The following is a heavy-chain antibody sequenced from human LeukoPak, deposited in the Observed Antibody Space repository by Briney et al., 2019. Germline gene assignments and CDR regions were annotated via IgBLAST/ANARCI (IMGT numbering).Heavy chain of an antibody. Sequence: ASVKVSCKASGYTFTSYGISWVRQAPGQGLEWMGWISPNKGNTNYAQKLKGRVTITTDTSTSTAYLELRSLRSDDTAVYYCATSAPYSSGWGGDFDYWGQGTLVTVSS. V-gene: IGHV1-18*01. J-gene: IGHJ4*02. CDR3: ATSAPYSSGWGGDFDY. CDR1: GYTFTSYG. CDR2: ISPNKGNT. D-gene: IGHD6-19*01.